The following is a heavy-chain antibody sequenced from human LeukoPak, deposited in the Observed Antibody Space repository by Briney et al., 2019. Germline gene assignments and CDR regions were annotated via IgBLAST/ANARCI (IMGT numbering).Heavy chain of an antibody. CDR1: GYTFTGYY. CDR3: ARDGSSGYSYGTDY. Sequence: ASVKVSCKASGYTFTGYYVHWVRQAPGQGLEWMGWINPNSGGTNYAQKFQGRVTMTRDTSISTAYMELSRLRSEDTAVYYCARDGSSGYSYGTDYWGQGTLVTVSS. V-gene: IGHV1-2*02. J-gene: IGHJ4*02. CDR2: INPNSGGT. D-gene: IGHD5-18*01.